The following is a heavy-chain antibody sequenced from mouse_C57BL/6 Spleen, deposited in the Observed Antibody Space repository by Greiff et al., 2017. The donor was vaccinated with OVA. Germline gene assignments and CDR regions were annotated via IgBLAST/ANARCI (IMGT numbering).Heavy chain of an antibody. CDR1: GYTFTDYE. D-gene: IGHD2-4*01. CDR3: TRGLDPFDY. Sequence: QVQLQQSGAELVRPGASVTLSCKASGYTFTDYELHWVKQTPVHGLEWIGAIDPETGGTAYNQKFKGKAILTADKSSSTAYMELRSLTSEDSAVYYCTRGLDPFDYWGQGTTLTVSS. CDR2: IDPETGGT. J-gene: IGHJ2*01. V-gene: IGHV1-15*01.